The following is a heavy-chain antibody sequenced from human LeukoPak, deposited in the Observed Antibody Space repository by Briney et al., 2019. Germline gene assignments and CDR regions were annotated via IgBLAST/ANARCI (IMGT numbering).Heavy chain of an antibody. V-gene: IGHV3-20*04. CDR2: ISWNGGST. Sequence: PGGSLRLFCAASGFTFDDYGMSWVRQAPGKGLEWVSGISWNGGSTFYTDSVKGRFTISRDNSKNTLYLKMNSLRAEDTAVYYCAKGHGWEASYCYYYMDVWGKGTTVTISS. D-gene: IGHD1-26*01. J-gene: IGHJ6*03. CDR3: AKGHGWEASYCYYYMDV. CDR1: GFTFDDYG.